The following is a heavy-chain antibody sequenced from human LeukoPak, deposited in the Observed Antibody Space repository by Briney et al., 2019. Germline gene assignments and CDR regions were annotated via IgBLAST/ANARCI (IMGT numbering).Heavy chain of an antibody. CDR3: ARFSVRDGSWYRSSWFDH. D-gene: IGHD6-13*01. CDR1: GGSISSGGYY. Sequence: SQTLSLTCTVSGGSISSGGYYWSWLRQHPGKGLEWIGYIYYSGSTYYNPSLKSRVTISVDTSKNQFSLKLSSVTAADTAVYYCARFSVRDGSWYRSSWFDHWGQGTLVTVSS. J-gene: IGHJ5*02. CDR2: IYYSGST. V-gene: IGHV4-31*03.